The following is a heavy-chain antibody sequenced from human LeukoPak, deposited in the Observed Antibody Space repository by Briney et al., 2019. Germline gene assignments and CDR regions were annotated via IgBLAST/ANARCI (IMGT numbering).Heavy chain of an antibody. Sequence: SETLSLTCAVYGGSFSAYYWSWIRQPPGKGLEWIGEINHSGTTNYNPSLKSRVTISVDTSKNQFSLKLSSVTAADTAVYYCARGRYSAGVNWFDPWGQGTLVTVSS. CDR2: INHSGTT. CDR1: GGSFSAYY. V-gene: IGHV4-34*01. J-gene: IGHJ5*02. CDR3: ARGRYSAGVNWFDP. D-gene: IGHD3-9*01.